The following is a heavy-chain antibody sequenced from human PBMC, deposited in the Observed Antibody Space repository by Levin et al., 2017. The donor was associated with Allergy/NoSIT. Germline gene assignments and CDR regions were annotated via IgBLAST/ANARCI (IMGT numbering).Heavy chain of an antibody. CDR2: INPNSGGT. CDR1: GYTFTGYY. Sequence: EASVKVSCKASGYTFTGYYMHWVRQAPGQGLEWMGWINPNSGGTNYAQQFQGRVTMTRDTSISTAYMELSRLRSDDTAVYYCAREVSLGFYNDYWGQGTLVTVSS. CDR3: AREVSLGFYNDY. D-gene: IGHD5/OR15-5a*01. J-gene: IGHJ4*02. V-gene: IGHV1-2*02.